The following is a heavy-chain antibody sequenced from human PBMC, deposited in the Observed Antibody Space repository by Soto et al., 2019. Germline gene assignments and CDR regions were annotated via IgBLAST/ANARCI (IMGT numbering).Heavy chain of an antibody. D-gene: IGHD6-6*01. J-gene: IGHJ5*02. CDR1: GGSFIGYY. V-gene: IGHV4-34*01. Sequence: SETLSLTCAVYGGSFIGYYWSWILQPPGKGLEWIGEINHSGITNYSPSLKTRVTISGDTSKNQFSLKLSSVTAADTAVYYCARGRVSGERRMASRRAWFDRWGQGTLVTVSS. CDR2: INHSGIT. CDR3: ARGRVSGERRMASRRAWFDR.